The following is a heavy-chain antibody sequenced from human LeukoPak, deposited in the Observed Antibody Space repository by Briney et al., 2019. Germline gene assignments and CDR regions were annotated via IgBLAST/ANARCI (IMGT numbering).Heavy chain of an antibody. J-gene: IGHJ4*02. V-gene: IGHV4-4*02. CDR2: IYHSGST. CDR3: AKNYYGSGRTPPFDY. CDR1: GGSISSSNW. D-gene: IGHD3-10*01. Sequence: PSGTLSLTCAVSGGSISSSNWWSWVRQPPGKGLEWIGEIYHSGSTNYNPSLKSRVTISVDKSKNQFSLKLSSVTAADTAVYYCAKNYYGSGRTPPFDYWGQGTLVTVSS.